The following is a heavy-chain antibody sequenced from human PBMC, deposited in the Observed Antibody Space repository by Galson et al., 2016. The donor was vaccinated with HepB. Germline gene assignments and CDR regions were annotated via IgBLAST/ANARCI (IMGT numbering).Heavy chain of an antibody. Sequence: SVKVSCKASGYPFTSYYMHWVRQAPGQGLEWMGIINPRGGSTSYAQKFQGRVTMTRDTSTSTVYMELSSLRSEDTAVYYCVRLLDTSAYSRWFDPWGQGTLVTVSS. CDR1: GYPFTSYY. V-gene: IGHV1-46*01. CDR3: VRLLDTSAYSRWFDP. CDR2: INPRGGST. D-gene: IGHD3-22*01. J-gene: IGHJ5*02.